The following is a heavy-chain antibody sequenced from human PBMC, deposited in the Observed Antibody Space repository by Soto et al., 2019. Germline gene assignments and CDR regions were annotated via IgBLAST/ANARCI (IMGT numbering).Heavy chain of an antibody. CDR1: GFTFSSYA. Sequence: GGSLRLSCAASGFTFSSYAMSWVRQAPGKGLEWVSAISGSGGSTYYTDSVKGRFTISRDNSKNTLYLQMNSLRAEDTAVYYCATYGSGSYVYAFDIWGQGTMVTVSS. V-gene: IGHV3-23*01. CDR2: ISGSGGST. CDR3: ATYGSGSYVYAFDI. J-gene: IGHJ3*02. D-gene: IGHD3-10*01.